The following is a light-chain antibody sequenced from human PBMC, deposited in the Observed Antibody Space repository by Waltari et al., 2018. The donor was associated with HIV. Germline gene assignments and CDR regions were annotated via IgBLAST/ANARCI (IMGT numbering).Light chain of an antibody. J-gene: IGLJ2*01. CDR3: SSYTSSSTEV. CDR1: SSHVGGYNY. V-gene: IGLV2-14*03. Sequence: QSALTQPASASGSPGQSITISCTGTSSHVGGYNYVSWYQQHPGKAPKLMIYDVSNRPSGVSNRFSGSKSGNTASLTISGLQAEDEADYYCSSYTSSSTEVFGGGTKLTVL. CDR2: DVS.